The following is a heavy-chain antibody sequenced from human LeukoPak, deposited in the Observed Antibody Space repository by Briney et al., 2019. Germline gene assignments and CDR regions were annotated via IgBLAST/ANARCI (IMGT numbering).Heavy chain of an antibody. V-gene: IGHV3-48*04. J-gene: IGHJ3*02. CDR2: ISSSSSTI. D-gene: IGHD2-15*01. CDR1: GFTFSSYS. Sequence: GGSLRLSCAASGFTFSSYSMNWVRQAPGKGLEWVSYISSSSSTIYYADSVKGRFTISRDNAKNSLYLQMNSLRAEDTAVYYCARYCSGGSCYSDAFDIWGQGTMVTLSS. CDR3: ARYCSGGSCYSDAFDI.